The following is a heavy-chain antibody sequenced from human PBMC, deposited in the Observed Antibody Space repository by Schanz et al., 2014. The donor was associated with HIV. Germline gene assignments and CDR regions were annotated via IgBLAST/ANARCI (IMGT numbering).Heavy chain of an antibody. CDR1: GFSFSNFW. D-gene: IGHD1-26*01. Sequence: EVRLVESGGGLVQSGGSLRLSCAASGFSFSNFWVTWVRQAPGKRLEWVANIKQDESEKYYADSVKGRFTISRDNAKNSLYLQMNSXRAEDTAVYYCVLPSAKIVGGLGEHYFDHRGQGTLVTVSS. CDR2: IKQDESEK. J-gene: IGHJ4*02. V-gene: IGHV3-7*01. CDR3: VLPSAKIVGGLGEHYFDH.